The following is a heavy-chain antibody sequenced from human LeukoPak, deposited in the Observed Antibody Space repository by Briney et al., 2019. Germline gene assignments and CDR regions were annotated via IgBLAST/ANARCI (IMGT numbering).Heavy chain of an antibody. V-gene: IGHV4-4*02. CDR3: AAWGVDYGGNFDYSDY. Sequence: SGTLSLTCTLSRGSIMTTHWWSWVRQPPGKGLEWIGEIYHTGTTIYSPSLKSRLTISVDQSSNQLSLRLSSVTAADTATYYCAAWGVDYGGNFDYSDYWGQGTLVTVSS. J-gene: IGHJ4*02. D-gene: IGHD4-23*01. CDR2: IYHTGTT. CDR1: RGSIMTTHW.